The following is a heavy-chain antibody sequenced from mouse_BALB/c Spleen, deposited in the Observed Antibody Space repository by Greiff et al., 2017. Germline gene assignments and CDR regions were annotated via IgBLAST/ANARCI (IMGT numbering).Heavy chain of an antibody. CDR2: INPYNGDT. V-gene: IGHV1-37*01. CDR1: GYSFTGYF. CDR3: GRKDDGYYVGDAMDY. D-gene: IGHD2-3*01. Sequence: EVKLMESGPELVKPGASVKISCKASGYSFTGYFMNWVKQSHGKSLEWIGRINPYNGDTFYNQKFKGKATLTVDKSSSTAHMELLSLTSEDSAVYYCGRKDDGYYVGDAMDYWGQGTSVTVSS. J-gene: IGHJ4*01.